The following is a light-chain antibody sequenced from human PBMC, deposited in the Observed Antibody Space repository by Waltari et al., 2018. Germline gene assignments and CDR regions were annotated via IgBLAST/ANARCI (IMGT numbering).Light chain of an antibody. J-gene: IGLJ6*01. V-gene: IGLV2-18*02. CDR1: SGDIGGYNG. CDR2: EVS. Sequence: QSALTQPPSVSKSLGQSVTIPCTGTSGDIGGYNGFALYQQYSGTAPRLLIYEVSKRPSGVSDRFSGSKSGNTASLTISGLQAEDEADYYCGSYRSGSTFVFGGGTKLTVL. CDR3: GSYRSGSTFV.